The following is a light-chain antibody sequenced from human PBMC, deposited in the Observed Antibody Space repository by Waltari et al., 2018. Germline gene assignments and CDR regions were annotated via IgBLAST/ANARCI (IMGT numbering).Light chain of an antibody. V-gene: IGKV4-1*01. Sequence: DIVMTQSPDSLAVSLCERATINCKSSQSVLYSSNNKNYLAWYQQKPGQPPKLLIYWASTRESGVPDRFSGSGSGTDFTLTISSLQAEDVAVYYCQQYYSTFTWTFGQGTKVEIK. J-gene: IGKJ1*01. CDR3: QQYYSTFTWT. CDR2: WAS. CDR1: QSVLYSSNNKNY.